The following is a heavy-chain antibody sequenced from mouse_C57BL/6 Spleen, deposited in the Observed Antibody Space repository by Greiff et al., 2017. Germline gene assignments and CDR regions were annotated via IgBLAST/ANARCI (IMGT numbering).Heavy chain of an antibody. J-gene: IGHJ2*01. V-gene: IGHV1-66*01. D-gene: IGHD4-1*02. CDR3: AGRQLGPFDY. Sequence: QVQLKQSGPELVKPGASVKISCKASGYSFTSYYIHWVKQRPGQGLEWIGWIYPGSGNTKYNEKFKGKATLTADTSSSTAYMQLSSLTSEDSAVYYCAGRQLGPFDYWGQGTTLTVSS. CDR2: IYPGSGNT. CDR1: GYSFTSYY.